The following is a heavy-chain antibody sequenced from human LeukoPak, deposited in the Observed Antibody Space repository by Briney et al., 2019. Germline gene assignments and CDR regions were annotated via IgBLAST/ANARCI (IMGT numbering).Heavy chain of an antibody. D-gene: IGHD3-10*01. CDR3: ARAKSAYGSGANWFDP. CDR2: ISSSGSTI. J-gene: IGHJ5*02. Sequence: GGSLRLSCAASGFTFSDYYMSWIRQAPGKGLEWVSYISSSGSTIYYADSVKGRFTISRDSAKNSLYLQVNSLRAEDTAVYYCARAKSAYGSGANWFDPWGQGTLVTVSS. V-gene: IGHV3-11*01. CDR1: GFTFSDYY.